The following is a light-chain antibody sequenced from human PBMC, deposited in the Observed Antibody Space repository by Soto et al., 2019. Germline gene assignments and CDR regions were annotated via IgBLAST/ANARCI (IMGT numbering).Light chain of an antibody. CDR1: SSDVGSYNL. CDR3: CSYAGSGTLV. J-gene: IGLJ2*01. CDR2: EGS. V-gene: IGLV2-23*01. Sequence: QSALTQPASXXXXXXXXXXXXCTGTSSDVGSYNLVSWYQHHPGEAPKLMIYEGSERPSGVSNRFSGSKSGNTASLTISGLQAEDEAAYYCCSYAGSGTLVFGGGTKLTVL.